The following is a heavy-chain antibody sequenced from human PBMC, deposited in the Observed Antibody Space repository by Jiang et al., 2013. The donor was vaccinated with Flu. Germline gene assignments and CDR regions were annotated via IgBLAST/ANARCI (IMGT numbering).Heavy chain of an antibody. CDR3: AKLRTNYNILTRYYFDFGYFDD. D-gene: IGHD3-9*01. CDR2: ITGNAATT. J-gene: IGHJ4*02. V-gene: IGHV3-23*01. CDR1: GFTFSSYA. Sequence: VQLLESGGGLIQPGGSLRLSCAASGFTFSSYAMGWVRQAPGKGLEWVSCITGNAATTYYADSVKGRFTISRDNSRNALSLQMNSLRAEDAAVYYCAKLRTNYNILTRYYFDFGYFDDWGQGTLVTV.